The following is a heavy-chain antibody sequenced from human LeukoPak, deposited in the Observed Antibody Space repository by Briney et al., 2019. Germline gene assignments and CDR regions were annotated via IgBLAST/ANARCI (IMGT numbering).Heavy chain of an antibody. CDR3: ARVDCSGGSCYGLRFDY. D-gene: IGHD2-15*01. V-gene: IGHV3-23*01. J-gene: IGHJ4*02. CDR1: EFTFSNYA. CDR2: STGTGYST. Sequence: QPGGSLRLSCAASEFTFSNYAMSWVRQAPGKGLEWVSGSTGTGYSTYYADSVKGRFTISRDNSKNTLYLQMNSLRAGDTAVYYCARVDCSGGSCYGLRFDYWGQGTLVTVSS.